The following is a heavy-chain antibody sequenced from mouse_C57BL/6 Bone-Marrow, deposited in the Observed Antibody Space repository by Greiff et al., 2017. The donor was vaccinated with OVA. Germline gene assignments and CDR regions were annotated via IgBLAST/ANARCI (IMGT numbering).Heavy chain of an antibody. Sequence: EVQRVESGGGLVKPGGSLKLSCAASGFTFSSYAMSWVRQTPEKRLEWVATISDGGSYTYYPDNVKGRFTISRDNAKNNLYLQMSHLKSEDTAMYYCARVRSAWFAYWGQGTLVTVSA. J-gene: IGHJ3*01. CDR3: ARVRSAWFAY. V-gene: IGHV5-4*01. CDR1: GFTFSSYA. CDR2: ISDGGSYT.